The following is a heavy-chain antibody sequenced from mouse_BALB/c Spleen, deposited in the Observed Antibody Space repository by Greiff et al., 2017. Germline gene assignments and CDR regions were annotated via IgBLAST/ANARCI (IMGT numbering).Heavy chain of an antibody. D-gene: IGHD1-2*01. CDR2: INPYNDGT. CDR1: GYTFTSYV. Sequence: VQLKQSGPELVKPGASVKMSCKASGYTFTSYVMHWVKQKPGQGLEWIGYINPYNDGTKYNEKFKGKATLTSDKSSSTAYMELSSLTSEDSAVYYCARRGTTAPFDYWGQGTTLTVSS. CDR3: ARRGTTAPFDY. V-gene: IGHV1-14*01. J-gene: IGHJ2*01.